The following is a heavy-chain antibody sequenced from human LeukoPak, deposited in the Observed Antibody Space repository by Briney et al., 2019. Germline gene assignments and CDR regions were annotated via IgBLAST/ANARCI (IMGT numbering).Heavy chain of an antibody. V-gene: IGHV3-21*04. Sequence: GGSLRLSCAASGFTFSSYSMNWVRQAPGKGLEWVSSISSSSYIYYADSVKGRFTISRDNAKNSLYLQMNSLRAADTAVYYCAKDLWSYSSSWYLNYWGQGTLITVT. CDR1: GFTFSSYS. J-gene: IGHJ4*02. CDR3: AKDLWSYSSSWYLNY. D-gene: IGHD6-13*01. CDR2: ISSSSYI.